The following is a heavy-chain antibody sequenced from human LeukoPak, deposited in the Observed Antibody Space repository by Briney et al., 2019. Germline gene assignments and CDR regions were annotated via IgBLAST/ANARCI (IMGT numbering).Heavy chain of an antibody. CDR2: IYYSGST. Sequence: PSETLSLTCTVSGGSISSYYWSWIRQPPGKGLEWIGYIYYSGSTNYNPSLKSRVTISVDTSKNQFSLKLSSVTAADTAVYYCARDSGGSSAWYYYYGMDVWGQGTTVPVSS. CDR1: GGSISSYY. CDR3: ARDSGGSSAWYYYYGMDV. D-gene: IGHD1-26*01. V-gene: IGHV4-59*01. J-gene: IGHJ6*02.